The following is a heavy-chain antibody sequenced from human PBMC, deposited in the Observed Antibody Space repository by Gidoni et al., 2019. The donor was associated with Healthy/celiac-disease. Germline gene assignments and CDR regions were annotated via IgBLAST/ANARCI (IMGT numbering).Heavy chain of an antibody. CDR1: GYTFTSYY. V-gene: IGHV1-46*01. D-gene: IGHD3-10*01. CDR2: INPSGGST. J-gene: IGHJ4*02. CDR3: ARAVTMVRGVIITPPLY. Sequence: QVQLVQSGAEVKQPGASVKVSCKASGYTFTSYYLHWVRQASGQVLEWMGIINPSGGSTSYAQKFQGRVTMTRDTSTSTVYMELSSLRSEETAVYYCARAVTMVRGVIITPPLYWGQGTLVTVSS.